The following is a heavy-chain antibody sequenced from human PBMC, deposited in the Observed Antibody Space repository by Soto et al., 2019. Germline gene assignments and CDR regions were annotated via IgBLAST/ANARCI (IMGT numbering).Heavy chain of an antibody. CDR2: IYYSGGT. CDR1: GGSISDYY. CDR3: ARTYSNYAYYYFYMDV. D-gene: IGHD4-4*01. Sequence: QVQLQESGPGLVKPSETLSLTCTVSGGSISDYYWSWIRQPPGKVLEWIGYIYYSGGTNYNPSLKSRLTISVDTSKNQFSLKLNSVTAADTAVYYCARTYSNYAYYYFYMDVWGKGTTVTVSS. J-gene: IGHJ6*03. V-gene: IGHV4-59*08.